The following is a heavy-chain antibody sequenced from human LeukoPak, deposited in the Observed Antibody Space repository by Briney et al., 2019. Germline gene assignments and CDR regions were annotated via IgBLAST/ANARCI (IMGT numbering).Heavy chain of an antibody. CDR3: ARGEAAAAADWYFDL. D-gene: IGHD6-13*01. Sequence: SETLSLTCTVSGGSISSSSYYWGWIRQPPGKGLEWIGSIYYSGSTYHNPSLKSRVTISVDTSKNQFSLKLSSVTAADTAVYYCARGEAAAAADWYFDLWGRGTLVTVSS. V-gene: IGHV4-39*07. CDR2: IYYSGST. J-gene: IGHJ2*01. CDR1: GGSISSSSYY.